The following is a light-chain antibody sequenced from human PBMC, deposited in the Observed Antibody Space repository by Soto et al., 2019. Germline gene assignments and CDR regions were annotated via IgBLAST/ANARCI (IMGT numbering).Light chain of an antibody. CDR3: QQYNSYSWIT. V-gene: IGKV1-5*01. J-gene: IGKJ5*01. CDR1: QSISSW. CDR2: DAS. Sequence: DIQMTQSPSSLSASVGDRVTIPCRASQSISSWLAWYQQKPGKAPKLLIYDASSLESGVPSRFSGSGSGTEFTLTISSLQPDDFATYYCQQYNSYSWITFGQGTRLEIK.